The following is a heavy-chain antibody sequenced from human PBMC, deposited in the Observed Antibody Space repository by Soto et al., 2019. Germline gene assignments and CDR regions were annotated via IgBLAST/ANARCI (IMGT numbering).Heavy chain of an antibody. CDR1: GFTFISYG. V-gene: IGHV3-33*01. CDR3: ARDRTSGYLDY. D-gene: IGHD3-22*01. J-gene: IGHJ4*02. Sequence: GGSLRLSCAASGFTFISYGMHWVRQAPGKGLEWVAVIWYDGSNKYYADSVKGRFTISRDNSKNTLYLQMNSLRAEDTAVYYCARDRTSGYLDYWGQGALVTVSS. CDR2: IWYDGSNK.